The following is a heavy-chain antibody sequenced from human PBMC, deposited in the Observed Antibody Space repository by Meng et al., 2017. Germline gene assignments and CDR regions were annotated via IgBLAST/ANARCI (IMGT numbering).Heavy chain of an antibody. V-gene: IGHV1-2*02. CDR1: GYTFTGYY. CDR2: INPNSGGT. CDR3: ARGPSEGYSGYGKAKNWFDP. J-gene: IGHJ5*02. Sequence: ASVKVSCKASGYTFTGYYMHWVRQAPGQGLEWMGWINPNSGGTNYAQKFQGRVTMTRDTSISTAYMELSRLRSDDTAVYYCARGPSEGYSGYGKAKNWFDPWGQGTLVTVSS. D-gene: IGHD5-12*01.